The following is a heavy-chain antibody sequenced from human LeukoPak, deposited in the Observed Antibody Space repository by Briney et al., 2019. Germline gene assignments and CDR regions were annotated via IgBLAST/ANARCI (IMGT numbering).Heavy chain of an antibody. CDR1: GYTFTSEH. D-gene: IGHD2-2*01. J-gene: IGHJ4*02. Sequence: GASVKVSCKASGYTFTSEHIHWVRQAPGQGLEWMGIINPSDGRTTYSPNFQDRVALTRDMSTSTVYMELSSLRSEDTALYYCARGSRFLDFWGQGTLVTVSS. V-gene: IGHV1-46*01. CDR3: ARGSRFLDF. CDR2: INPSDGRT.